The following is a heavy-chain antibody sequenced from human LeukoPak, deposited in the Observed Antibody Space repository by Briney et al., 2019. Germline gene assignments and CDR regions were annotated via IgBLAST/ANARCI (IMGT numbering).Heavy chain of an antibody. D-gene: IGHD2-2*01. J-gene: IGHJ6*02. Sequence: GASVKVSCKASGYTFTSYGISWVRQAPGQGLEWMGWISAYNGNTNYAQKLQGRVTMTTDTSTSTAYMELRSLRSDDTAVYYCARVVCSSTSCYVRYGMDVWGQGTTVTVSS. V-gene: IGHV1-18*01. CDR2: ISAYNGNT. CDR1: GYTFTSYG. CDR3: ARVVCSSTSCYVRYGMDV.